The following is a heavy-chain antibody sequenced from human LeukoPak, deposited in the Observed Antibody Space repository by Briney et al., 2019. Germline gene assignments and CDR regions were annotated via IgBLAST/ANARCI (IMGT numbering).Heavy chain of an antibody. Sequence: GGSLRLSCAASGFTFSSYGMHWVRQAPGKGLEWVAVISYDGSNKYYADSVKGRFTISRDNSQNTLYLQMNSLRAEDTAVYYCAKDCLPVLRYFNWFPYYFDYWGQGTLVTVSS. CDR3: AKDCLPVLRYFNWFPYYFDY. V-gene: IGHV3-30*18. J-gene: IGHJ4*02. CDR2: ISYDGSNK. D-gene: IGHD3-9*01. CDR1: GFTFSSYG.